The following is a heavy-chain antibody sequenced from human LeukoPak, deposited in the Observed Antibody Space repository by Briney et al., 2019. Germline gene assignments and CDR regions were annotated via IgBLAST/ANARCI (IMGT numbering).Heavy chain of an antibody. CDR1: GGSISSGGYY. CDR3: ARDYSGSEGPEWFDP. D-gene: IGHD1-26*01. J-gene: IGHJ5*02. Sequence: SETLSLTCTVSGGSISSGGYYWSWIRQHPGKGLEWIGYIYYSGSTCYNPSLKSRVTISVDTSKNQFSLKLSSVTAADTAVYYCARDYSGSEGPEWFDPWGQGTLVTVSS. CDR2: IYYSGST. V-gene: IGHV4-31*03.